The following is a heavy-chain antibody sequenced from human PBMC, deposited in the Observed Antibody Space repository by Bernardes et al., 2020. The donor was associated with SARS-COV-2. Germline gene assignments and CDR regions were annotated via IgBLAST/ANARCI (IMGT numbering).Heavy chain of an antibody. CDR3: ARDLGRSSWRSGY. D-gene: IGHD6-13*01. CDR1: GYTFPGYY. V-gene: IGHV1-2*02. CDR2: INPHSGVT. J-gene: IGHJ4*02. Sequence: ASVKVSCKASGYTFPGYYLHWVRRAPGQGLEWIGWINPHSGVTNYAQRFQGRVTMTRDTSISAGYMELSSLRSDDTAVYYCARDLGRSSWRSGYWCQGTLVTVTS.